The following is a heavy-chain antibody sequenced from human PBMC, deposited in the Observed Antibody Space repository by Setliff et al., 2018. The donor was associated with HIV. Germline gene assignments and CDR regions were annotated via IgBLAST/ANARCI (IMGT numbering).Heavy chain of an antibody. Sequence: HPSETLSLTCTVSGAYISSYYWGWIRQPPGKGLEWVANIRQDGSEKYYVDSVKCRFTISRDNAGNSLDLELNYLNDEDTAVYYCARCAAGPYCRNSFDFWGRGTLVTVSS. D-gene: IGHD1-26*01. V-gene: IGHV3-7*03. CDR3: ARCAAGPYCRNSFDF. J-gene: IGHJ4*02. CDR1: GAYISSYY. CDR2: IRQDGSEK.